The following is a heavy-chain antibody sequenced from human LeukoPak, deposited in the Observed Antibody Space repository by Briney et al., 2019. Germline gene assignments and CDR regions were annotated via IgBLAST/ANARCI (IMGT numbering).Heavy chain of an antibody. Sequence: SETLSLTCTVSGGSISSGSYYWSWIRQPAGKGLEWIGRIYTSGSTNYNPSLKSRVTISVDTSKNQFSLKLSSVTAADTAVYYCARGVVGATKNFDYWGQGTLVTVSS. J-gene: IGHJ4*02. CDR3: ARGVVGATKNFDY. V-gene: IGHV4-61*02. CDR1: GGSISSGSYY. CDR2: IYTSGST. D-gene: IGHD1-26*01.